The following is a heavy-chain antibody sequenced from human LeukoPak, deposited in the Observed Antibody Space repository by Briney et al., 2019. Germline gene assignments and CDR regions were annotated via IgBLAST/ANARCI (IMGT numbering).Heavy chain of an antibody. Sequence: GGSLRLSCAASGFTFRNYCMSWVRQVPGTGLEWVVNIKQDGSDRSYVTSVKGRFTISRDNSKNTLYLQMNSLRAEDTAVYYCAKTEDFWSGYYGYFDYWGQGTLVTVSS. J-gene: IGHJ4*02. CDR3: AKTEDFWSGYYGYFDY. D-gene: IGHD3-3*01. V-gene: IGHV3-7*03. CDR2: IKQDGSDR. CDR1: GFTFRNYC.